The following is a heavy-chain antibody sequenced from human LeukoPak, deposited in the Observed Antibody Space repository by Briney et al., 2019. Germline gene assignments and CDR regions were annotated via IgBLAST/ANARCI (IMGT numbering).Heavy chain of an antibody. CDR2: MNPKSGST. D-gene: IGHD3-10*01. V-gene: IGHV1-8*01. Sequence: ASVKVSCKASGYTFTSYDINWVRRATGQGLEWIGWMNPKSGSTGYAQKFQGRVTMTRDTSISTAYMELRSLRSEDTAVYYCARGPYYYGSRSYYEDYYYYYYMDVWAKGTTVTVSS. J-gene: IGHJ6*03. CDR3: ARGPYYYGSRSYYEDYYYYYYMDV. CDR1: GYTFTSYD.